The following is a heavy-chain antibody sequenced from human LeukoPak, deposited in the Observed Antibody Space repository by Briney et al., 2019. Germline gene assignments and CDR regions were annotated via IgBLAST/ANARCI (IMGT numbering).Heavy chain of an antibody. Sequence: GRSLRLSCAASGFSFSSFALHWVRQAPGKGLEWVAATSPAGNEIYYADSVKGRFTIPRDNSNNTLYLQMNSLRPEDTAVYYCARVEMPIIAVFDYWGQGTLVTVSS. CDR2: TSPAGNEI. CDR1: GFSFSSFA. CDR3: ARVEMPIIAVFDY. D-gene: IGHD5-24*01. J-gene: IGHJ4*02. V-gene: IGHV3-30*01.